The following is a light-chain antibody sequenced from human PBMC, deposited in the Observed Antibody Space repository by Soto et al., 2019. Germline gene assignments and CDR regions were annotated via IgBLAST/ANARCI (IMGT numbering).Light chain of an antibody. Sequence: EIVLTQSPGTLSLSPGERATLSCRASQSVSSSYLAWYQQKPGQAPMLLISGASSRATGIPDRFSGSGSGTDFTLTISRLEPEDFAVYYCLQYGSSPLTFGGGTKVEIK. CDR1: QSVSSSY. J-gene: IGKJ4*01. V-gene: IGKV3-20*01. CDR2: GAS. CDR3: LQYGSSPLT.